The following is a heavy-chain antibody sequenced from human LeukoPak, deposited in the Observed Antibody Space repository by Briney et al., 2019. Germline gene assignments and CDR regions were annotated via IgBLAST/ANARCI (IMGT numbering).Heavy chain of an antibody. V-gene: IGHV1-2*02. CDR2: INPNSGGT. J-gene: IGHJ3*02. Sequence: ASVKVSCKASGYTFTGYYMHWVRQAPGQGLEWMGWINPNSGGTNYAQKFQGRVTMTRDTSISTAYMELSRLRSDDTAVYYCARGRITIFGVVMKPRTDDAFDIWGQGTMVTVSS. CDR3: ARGRITIFGVVMKPRTDDAFDI. CDR1: GYTFTGYY. D-gene: IGHD3-3*01.